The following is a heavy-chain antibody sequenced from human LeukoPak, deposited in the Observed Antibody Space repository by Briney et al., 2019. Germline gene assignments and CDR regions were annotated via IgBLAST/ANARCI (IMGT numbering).Heavy chain of an antibody. Sequence: PSETLSLTCSVSGYSISSGYYWGWIRQPPGKGLEWIGNIYHDGNTYYNPSLKSRVTISVDTSKNQFSLKLSSVTAADTAVYYCARGGGAAAAKRSLGYWGQGTLVTVSS. CDR2: IYHDGNT. D-gene: IGHD2-15*01. CDR3: ARGGGAAAAKRSLGY. J-gene: IGHJ4*02. CDR1: GYSISSGYY. V-gene: IGHV4-38-2*02.